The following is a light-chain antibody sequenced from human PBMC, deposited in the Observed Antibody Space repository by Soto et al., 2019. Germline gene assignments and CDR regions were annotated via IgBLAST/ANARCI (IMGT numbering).Light chain of an antibody. CDR1: QSVSSSY. CDR2: GAS. V-gene: IGKV3-20*01. J-gene: IGKJ1*01. CDR3: QQYGSSPQT. Sequence: ERVVTQSPATLSVFPGEGATLSCRASQSVSSSYLAWYQQKPGQAPRLLIYGASSRATGIPDRFSGSGSGTDFTLTISRLEPEDFAVYYCQQYGSSPQTFGQGTKVDIK.